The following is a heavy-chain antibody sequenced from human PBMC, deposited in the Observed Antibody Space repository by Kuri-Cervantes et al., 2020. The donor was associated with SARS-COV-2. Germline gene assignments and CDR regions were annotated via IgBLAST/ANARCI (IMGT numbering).Heavy chain of an antibody. D-gene: IGHD3-22*01. CDR2: IYPGDSET. CDR3: VLDFDSSGFYHRY. CDR1: GYTFSDWW. Sequence: KVSCKGFGYTFSDWWIGWVRQTPGKGLEWMGIIYPGDSETRYSPSFQGQVTISADKSVSTAYLEWSSLKASDTAIYYCVLDFDSSGFYHRYWGQGTLVTVSS. V-gene: IGHV5-51*01. J-gene: IGHJ4*02.